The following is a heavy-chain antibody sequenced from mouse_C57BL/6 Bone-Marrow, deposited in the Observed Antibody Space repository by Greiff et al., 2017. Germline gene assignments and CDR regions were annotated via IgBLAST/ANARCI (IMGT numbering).Heavy chain of an antibody. CDR3: AIWGDDYDGLDY. Sequence: VKLQQSGAELARPGASVKLSCKASGYTFTSYGISWVKQRPGQGLEWIGEIYPRSGNTYYNEKFKGKATLTADKSSSTAYMELRSLTSEDSAVYFCAIWGDDYDGLDYWGQGTTLTVSS. J-gene: IGHJ2*01. D-gene: IGHD2-4*01. CDR2: IYPRSGNT. V-gene: IGHV1-81*01. CDR1: GYTFTSYG.